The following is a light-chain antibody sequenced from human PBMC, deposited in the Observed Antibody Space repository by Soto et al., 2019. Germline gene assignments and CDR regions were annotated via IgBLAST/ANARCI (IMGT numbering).Light chain of an antibody. CDR3: QQYYSYPLT. V-gene: IGKV1-8*01. Sequence: ALRMTQSPSSFSASTGDRVTITCRASQGISSXLAWYQQKPGKAPKLLIYAASTLQSGVPSRFSXSGXGTDXXLTISCLQSEDFATYYCQQYYSYPLTFGGGTKVEIK. J-gene: IGKJ4*01. CDR1: QGISSX. CDR2: AAS.